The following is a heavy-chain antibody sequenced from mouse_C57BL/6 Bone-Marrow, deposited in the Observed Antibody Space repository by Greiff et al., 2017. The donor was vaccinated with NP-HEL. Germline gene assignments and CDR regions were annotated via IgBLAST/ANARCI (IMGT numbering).Heavy chain of an antibody. D-gene: IGHD2-2*01. J-gene: IGHJ1*03. Sequence: EVKLVESGGGLVQPGGSLKLSCAASGFTFSDYGMAWVRQAPRKGPEWVAFISNLAYSIYYADAVTGRFTISRESAKNTMSLELRSMRSEDTAMYYCGRQGGVTTTVYCYFDVWGTGTTVTVSS. CDR3: GRQGGVTTTVYCYFDV. CDR2: ISNLAYSI. CDR1: GFTFSDYG. V-gene: IGHV5-15*01.